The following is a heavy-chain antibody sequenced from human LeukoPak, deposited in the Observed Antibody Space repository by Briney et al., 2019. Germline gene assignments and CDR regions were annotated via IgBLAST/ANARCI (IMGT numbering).Heavy chain of an antibody. D-gene: IGHD6-13*01. V-gene: IGHV3-23*01. Sequence: GGSLRLSCSASGFTFTTYGMNWVRQAPGKGLEWVSGIGGSGVRTYYADSVKGRFTISRDNSRSTVYLQMKSLRDEDTAVYYCASPGYSSSWYQAGDFQHWGQGTLVTVSS. CDR1: GFTFTTYG. J-gene: IGHJ1*01. CDR2: IGGSGVRT. CDR3: ASPGYSSSWYQAGDFQH.